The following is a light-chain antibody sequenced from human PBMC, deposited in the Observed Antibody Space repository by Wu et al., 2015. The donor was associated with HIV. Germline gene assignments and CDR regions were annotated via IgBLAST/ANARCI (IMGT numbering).Light chain of an antibody. Sequence: DIQMTQPPSTLSAFVGDRINITCRASQSISIWLAWYQQKPGKAPKLLIYEASSLETGVPSRFSGSGSGTEFTLTISSLQPDDFATYYCQQYNSYLYSFGQGTKVEIK. CDR1: QSISIW. CDR3: QQYNSYLYS. CDR2: EAS. J-gene: IGKJ2*03. V-gene: IGKV1-5*03.